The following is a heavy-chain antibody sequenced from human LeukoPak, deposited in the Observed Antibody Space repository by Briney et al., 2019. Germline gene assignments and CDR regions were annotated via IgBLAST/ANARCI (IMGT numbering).Heavy chain of an antibody. J-gene: IGHJ6*02. CDR2: IYPGDSDT. D-gene: IGHD2-2*01. Sequence: RGESLKISCKGSGYSFTSYWIGWVRQMPGKGLEWMGIIYPGDSDTRYSPSFQGQVTISADKSISTAYLQWSSLKASDTAMYYCARYPEDIVVVPAAIPSYGMDVWGQGTTVTVPS. CDR3: ARYPEDIVVVPAAIPSYGMDV. V-gene: IGHV5-51*01. CDR1: GYSFTSYW.